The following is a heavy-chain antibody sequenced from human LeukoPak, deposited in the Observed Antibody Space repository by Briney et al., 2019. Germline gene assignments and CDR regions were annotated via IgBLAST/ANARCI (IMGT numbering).Heavy chain of an antibody. J-gene: IGHJ4*02. V-gene: IGHV4-4*07. CDR1: GGSISSHY. CDR2: IYTSGST. Sequence: PSETLSLTCTVSGGSISSHYWSWIRQPAGKGLEWIGRIYTSGSTNYNPPLKSRVTMSVDTSKDQFSLKLSSVTAADTAVYYCARLGTNWGLDYWGQGTLVTVSS. CDR3: ARLGTNWGLDY. D-gene: IGHD7-27*01.